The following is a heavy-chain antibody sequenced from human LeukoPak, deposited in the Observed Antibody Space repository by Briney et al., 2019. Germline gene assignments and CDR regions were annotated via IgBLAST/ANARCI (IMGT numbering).Heavy chain of an antibody. D-gene: IGHD6-13*01. CDR3: AKDIHLAGRLPSSYYYGMDV. CDR1: GFTFDDYA. V-gene: IGHV3-43*02. J-gene: IGHJ6*02. CDR2: ISGDGGSI. Sequence: GGSLRLSCAASGFTFDDYAMHWVRQAPGKGLEWVSLISGDGGSIYYADSVKGRFTISRDNSKNSLYLQMNSLRTEDTALYYCAKDIHLAGRLPSSYYYGMDVWGQGTTVTVSS.